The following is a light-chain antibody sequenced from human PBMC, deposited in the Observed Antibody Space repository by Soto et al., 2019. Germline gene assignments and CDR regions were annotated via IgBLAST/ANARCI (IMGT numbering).Light chain of an antibody. J-gene: IGLJ2*01. V-gene: IGLV2-23*01. Sequence: QSVLTHPASVSGSPGQSITISCTGTSSDIGRYNLVSWYQQHPGKAPKLIIYEDIERPSGVSDRFSGSKSGNTASLTISGLQTEDEADYYCCSYAGGASVVFGGGTKLTVL. CDR3: CSYAGGASVV. CDR1: SSDIGRYNL. CDR2: EDI.